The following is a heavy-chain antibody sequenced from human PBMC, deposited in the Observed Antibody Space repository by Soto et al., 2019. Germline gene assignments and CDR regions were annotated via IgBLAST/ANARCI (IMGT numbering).Heavy chain of an antibody. V-gene: IGHV1-3*01. Sequence: QVQLVQSGAEVKKPGASVKVSCKASGYTFTGDRMHWVRQAPGQRLEWMGWINAGSGKTTYSQRFQGRVTITRDTSAGTDYMELSSLTSEDTAVYYCARDRDWSIDYWGQGTLVTVSS. J-gene: IGHJ4*02. CDR1: GYTFTGDR. CDR3: ARDRDWSIDY. CDR2: INAGSGKT. D-gene: IGHD1-1*01.